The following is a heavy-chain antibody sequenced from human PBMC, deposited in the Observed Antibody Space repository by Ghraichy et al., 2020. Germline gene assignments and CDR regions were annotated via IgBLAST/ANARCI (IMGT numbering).Heavy chain of an antibody. D-gene: IGHD3-9*01. CDR1: GFSLSTSGVG. Sequence: SGPTLVKPTQTLTLTCTFSGFSLSTSGVGVGWIRQPPGKALEWLALIYWDDDKRYSPSLKSRLTITKDTSKNQVVLTMTNMDPVDTATYYCAHLFYDILTGYPRSNWFDPWGQGTLVTVSS. CDR3: AHLFYDILTGYPRSNWFDP. V-gene: IGHV2-5*02. J-gene: IGHJ5*02. CDR2: IYWDDDK.